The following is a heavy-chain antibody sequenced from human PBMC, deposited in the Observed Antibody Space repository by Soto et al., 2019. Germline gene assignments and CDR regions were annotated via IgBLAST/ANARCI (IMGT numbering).Heavy chain of an antibody. Sequence: VQLQESGPGLVMPSETLSLTCTVSGGSISSYYWSWIRQPPGKGLEWIGYIYYSGSTNYNPSLKSRVTISVDTSKNQFSLKLSSVTAADTAVYYCASGSRDGYSYNWFDPWGQGTLVTVSS. D-gene: IGHD4-4*01. J-gene: IGHJ5*02. V-gene: IGHV4-59*01. CDR2: IYYSGST. CDR3: ASGSRDGYSYNWFDP. CDR1: GGSISSYY.